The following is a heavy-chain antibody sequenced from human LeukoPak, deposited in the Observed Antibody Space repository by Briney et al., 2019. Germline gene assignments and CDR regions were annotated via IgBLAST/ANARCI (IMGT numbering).Heavy chain of an antibody. V-gene: IGHV3-30*03. D-gene: IGHD3-3*01. J-gene: IGHJ4*02. CDR3: ARGSYDFWSGYGWVGWFAMYRFDY. CDR1: GFTFSSYG. Sequence: PGGSLRLSCAASGFTFSSYGMHWVRQAPGKGLEWVAVISYDGSNKYYADSVKGRFTISRDNSKNTLYLQMNSLRAEDTAVYYCARGSYDFWSGYGWVGWFAMYRFDYWGQGTLVTVSS. CDR2: ISYDGSNK.